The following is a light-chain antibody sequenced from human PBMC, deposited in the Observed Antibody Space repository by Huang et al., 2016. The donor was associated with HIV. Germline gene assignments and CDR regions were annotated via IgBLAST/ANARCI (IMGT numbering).Light chain of an antibody. J-gene: IGKJ4*01. CDR3: QQRSSGVT. V-gene: IGKV3-11*01. Sequence: IVLTQSPATLAWYPGERVTLSCRASQSVGNYIAWYQQHPGQSPKLPIDDTSNRATGIPVRFSGSGSGTDFTLTISSLESEDFAVYYCQQRSSGVTFGGGTKVQVK. CDR1: QSVGNY. CDR2: DTS.